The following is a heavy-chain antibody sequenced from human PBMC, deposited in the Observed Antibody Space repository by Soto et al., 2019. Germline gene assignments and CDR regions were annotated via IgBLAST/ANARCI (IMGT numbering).Heavy chain of an antibody. CDR1: GYTFTRLD. CDR2: LSPNSGKA. CDR3: ARGELVGNPDY. V-gene: IGHV1-8*01. D-gene: IGHD2-8*02. J-gene: IGHJ4*02. Sequence: ASVKVSCKASGYTFTRLDINWVRQATGQGLEWMGWLSPNSGKAGYAKKFQGRVTMSMNTSISTAYMELSGLTSDDTATYYCARGELVGNPDYWGQGTLVTVSS.